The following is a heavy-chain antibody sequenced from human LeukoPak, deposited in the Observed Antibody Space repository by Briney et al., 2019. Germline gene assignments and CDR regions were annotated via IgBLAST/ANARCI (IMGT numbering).Heavy chain of an antibody. Sequence: GGSLRLSCAASGFTLSSYDMHWVRQATGRGLEWVSAIGTAGDTYYPGSVKGRFTISRENAKNSLYLQMNNLRAEDTAVYYCARGYSSGWYPWGQGTLVTVSS. CDR1: GFTLSSYD. D-gene: IGHD6-19*01. CDR2: IGTAGDT. V-gene: IGHV3-13*01. CDR3: ARGYSSGWYP. J-gene: IGHJ5*02.